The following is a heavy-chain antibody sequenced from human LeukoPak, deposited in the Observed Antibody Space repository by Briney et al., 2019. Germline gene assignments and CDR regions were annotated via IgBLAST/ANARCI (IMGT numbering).Heavy chain of an antibody. CDR1: GFTFSSYG. CDR3: ARVGVAAPYYYTMDV. Sequence: GGSLRLSCAASGFTFSSYGMHWVRQAPGKGLEWVAFIRYDGSNKYYADSVKGRFTISRDNAKNSLYLQMNSLRAEDTAVYYCARVGVAAPYYYTMDVWGQGTTVTVSS. CDR2: IRYDGSNK. V-gene: IGHV3-30*02. J-gene: IGHJ6*02. D-gene: IGHD6-19*01.